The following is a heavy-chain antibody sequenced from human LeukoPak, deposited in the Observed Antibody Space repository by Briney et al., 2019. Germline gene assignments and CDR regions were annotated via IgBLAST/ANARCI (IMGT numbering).Heavy chain of an antibody. CDR1: GGSISLYH. CDR2: IHHSGTT. J-gene: IGHJ6*02. Sequence: SETLSLTCTVSGGSISLYHWSWVRQSPGKGLDWLGYIHHSGTTNYDPSLKSRVTISIDTSKNQFSLKLNSLTAADTAVYYCARVRRFSFYYYYGMDVWGQGTTVTVSS. D-gene: IGHD3-3*01. V-gene: IGHV4-59*01. CDR3: ARVRRFSFYYYYGMDV.